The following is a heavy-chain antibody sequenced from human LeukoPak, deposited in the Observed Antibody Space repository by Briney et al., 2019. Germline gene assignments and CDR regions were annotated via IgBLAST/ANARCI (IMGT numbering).Heavy chain of an antibody. CDR3: ARNFYSYDSGTSGMGV. D-gene: IGHD3-10*01. CDR2: ITNSGNSK. V-gene: IGHV3-48*02. J-gene: IGHJ6*02. Sequence: GGSLRLSCAASEFTFSSYSMNWVRQAPGKGLEWVSYITNSGNSKSYADSVKGRFTISRDNAKNSLYLQMDSLRDEDTAVYYCARNFYSYDSGTSGMGVWGQGTTVTVSS. CDR1: EFTFSSYS.